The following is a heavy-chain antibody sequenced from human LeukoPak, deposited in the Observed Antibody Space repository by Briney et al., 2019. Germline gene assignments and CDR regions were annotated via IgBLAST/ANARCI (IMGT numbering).Heavy chain of an antibody. Sequence: ASVKVSCKASGYTFTGYYMHWVRQAPGQGLEWMGRINPNSGGTNYAQKFQGRVTMTRDTSISTAYMELSRLRSDDTAVYYCARSGYCSGGSCSYIDYWGQGTLVTVSS. CDR1: GYTFTGYY. D-gene: IGHD2-15*01. CDR3: ARSGYCSGGSCSYIDY. V-gene: IGHV1-2*06. CDR2: INPNSGGT. J-gene: IGHJ4*02.